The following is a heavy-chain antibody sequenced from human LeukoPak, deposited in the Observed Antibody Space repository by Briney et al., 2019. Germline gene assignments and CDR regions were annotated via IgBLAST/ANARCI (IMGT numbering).Heavy chain of an antibody. V-gene: IGHV1-2*02. CDR2: INPNSGGT. CDR3: AREPDTAMDYYYYGMDV. Sequence: ASVKVSCKASGYTFTGYYMHWVRQAPGHGLEGMGWINPNSGGTNYAQKFQGRVTMTRDTSISTAYMELSRLRSDDTAVYYCAREPDTAMDYYYYGMDVWGQGATVTVSS. J-gene: IGHJ6*02. CDR1: GYTFTGYY. D-gene: IGHD5-18*01.